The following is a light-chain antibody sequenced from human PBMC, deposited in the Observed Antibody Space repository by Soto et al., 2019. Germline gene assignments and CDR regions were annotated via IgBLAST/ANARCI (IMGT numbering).Light chain of an antibody. V-gene: IGKV1-17*01. Sequence: DIQMTQSPSSLSASVGDRVTITFRASQGIRNDLGWFQQKPGKALQRLIYAASSLQSGVPSRFNGSGSGTEFTLTISSLQPDDFATYYCQHYNSYSEAFGQGTKVDIK. CDR2: AAS. CDR1: QGIRND. J-gene: IGKJ1*01. CDR3: QHYNSYSEA.